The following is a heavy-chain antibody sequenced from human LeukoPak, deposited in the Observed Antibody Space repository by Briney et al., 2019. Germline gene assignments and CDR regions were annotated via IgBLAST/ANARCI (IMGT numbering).Heavy chain of an antibody. CDR2: IYYSGST. Sequence: SETLSLTCTVSGGSISSYYWSWIRQPPGKGLEWIGYIYYSGSTNYNPSLKSRVTISVDTSKNQFSLKLSSVTAADTAVYYCARDAPPWLAPSYYCYGMDVWGQGTTVTVSS. D-gene: IGHD6-19*01. CDR1: GGSISSYY. CDR3: ARDAPPWLAPSYYCYGMDV. J-gene: IGHJ6*02. V-gene: IGHV4-59*01.